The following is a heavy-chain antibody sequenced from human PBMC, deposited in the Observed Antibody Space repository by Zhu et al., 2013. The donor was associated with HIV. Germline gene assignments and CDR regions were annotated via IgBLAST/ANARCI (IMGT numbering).Heavy chain of an antibody. CDR1: GGTFSSYA. Sequence: QVQLVQSGAEVKKPGSSVKVSCKASGGTFSSYAISWVRQAPGQGLEWMGGIIPIFGTANYAQKFQGRVTITADESTSTAYMELSSLRSEDTAVYYCARSHMIVVEPRNPGDPGGRKQRSYYYYGMDVWGQGTTVTVSS. V-gene: IGHV1-69*01. CDR3: ARSHMIVVEPRNPGDPGGRKQRSYYYYGMDV. D-gene: IGHD3-22*01. J-gene: IGHJ6*02. CDR2: IIPIFGTA.